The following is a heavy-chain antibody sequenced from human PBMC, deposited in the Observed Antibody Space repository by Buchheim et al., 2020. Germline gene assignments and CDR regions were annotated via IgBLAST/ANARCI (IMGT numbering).Heavy chain of an antibody. V-gene: IGHV1-2*06. Sequence: QVQLVQSGAEVKKPGASVKVSCKASGYTFTGYYMHWVRQAPGQGLEWMGRINPNSGGTNYAQKFQGRVTMTRDTSINTAYMELSRLRSDDTAVYYCARDLGDIVVVVAATPLNYYYYGMDVWGQGTT. CDR2: INPNSGGT. D-gene: IGHD2-15*01. J-gene: IGHJ6*02. CDR1: GYTFTGYY. CDR3: ARDLGDIVVVVAATPLNYYYYGMDV.